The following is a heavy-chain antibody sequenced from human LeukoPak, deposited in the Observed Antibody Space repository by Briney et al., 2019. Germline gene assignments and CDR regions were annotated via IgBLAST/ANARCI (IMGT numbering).Heavy chain of an antibody. V-gene: IGHV3-11*04. J-gene: IGHJ5*02. CDR3: ASVYLYCSNITCTAPDNWFDP. CDR1: EFTFSDYY. D-gene: IGHD2-2*01. Sequence: GGSLRLSCAASEFTFSDYYMSWIRQAPGKGLEWVSYISGNGSTIYYADSVKGRFTISRENAKNSLYLQMNSLRAEDTAVYYCASVYLYCSNITCTAPDNWFDPWGKGTLVTVS. CDR2: ISGNGSTI.